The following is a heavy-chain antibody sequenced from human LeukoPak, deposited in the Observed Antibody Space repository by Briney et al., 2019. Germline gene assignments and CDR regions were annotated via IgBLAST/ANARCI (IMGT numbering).Heavy chain of an antibody. CDR3: AKDSRLGDFDY. Sequence: GGSLRVSCAASGFTFSDFTMHWVRQAPGKGLEWVAVISYDGSQKYCADSVKGRLTISRDNSRNTLYLQMNSLRAEDTAVYYCAKDSRLGDFDYWGQGTLVTVSS. V-gene: IGHV3-30-3*01. D-gene: IGHD3-10*01. CDR2: ISYDGSQK. J-gene: IGHJ4*02. CDR1: GFTFSDFT.